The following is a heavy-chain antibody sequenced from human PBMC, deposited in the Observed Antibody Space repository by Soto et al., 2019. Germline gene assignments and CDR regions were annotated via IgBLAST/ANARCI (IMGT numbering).Heavy chain of an antibody. CDR2: IYANGNS. CDR1: RGSISSGGFY. Sequence: SETLSLTCTVSRGSISSGGFYWSWIRQSPGKGLEWIGFIYANGNSYYNPSLKSRADISLDTSKNKFSLKISSVTVADTAVYYCARDGRTSGYYLDYWGQGTPVTVSS. D-gene: IGHD3-22*01. J-gene: IGHJ4*02. V-gene: IGHV4-31*03. CDR3: ARDGRTSGYYLDY.